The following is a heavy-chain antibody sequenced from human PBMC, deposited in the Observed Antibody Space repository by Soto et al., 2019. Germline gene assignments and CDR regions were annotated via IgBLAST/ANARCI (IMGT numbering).Heavy chain of an antibody. CDR1: SVSNAW. Sequence: SVSNAWMIWVRQAPGKGLEWVGRIKSKTDGGTTDYAAPVKGRFTISRDDSKNTLYLQMNSLKTEDTAVYYCTTSGYYYPNYYYYGMDVWGQGTTVTVSS. CDR2: IKSKTDGGTT. D-gene: IGHD3-22*01. V-gene: IGHV3-15*07. J-gene: IGHJ6*02. CDR3: TTSGYYYPNYYYYGMDV.